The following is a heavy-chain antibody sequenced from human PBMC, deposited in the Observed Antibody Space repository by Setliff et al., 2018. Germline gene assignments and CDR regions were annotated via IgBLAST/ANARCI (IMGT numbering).Heavy chain of an antibody. J-gene: IGHJ3*02. CDR3: ARDVFPYHYEGAFDI. Sequence: ASVKVSCKASGGTFSSYAISWVRQAPELGLEWMGTINSSSGRTSYAQKFQGRVTMTRDTSTSTVYMDMSSLRSEDTAVYYCARDVFPYHYEGAFDIWGQGTMVTVSS. CDR1: GGTFSSYA. V-gene: IGHV1-46*01. CDR2: INSSSGRT. D-gene: IGHD3-22*01.